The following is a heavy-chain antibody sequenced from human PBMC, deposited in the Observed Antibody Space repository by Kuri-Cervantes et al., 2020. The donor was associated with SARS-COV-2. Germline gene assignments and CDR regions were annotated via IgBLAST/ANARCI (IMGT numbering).Heavy chain of an antibody. CDR3: AKSAEDYDILTGYPN. D-gene: IGHD3-9*01. CDR1: GFTFSDYY. Sequence: GGSLRLSCAASGFTFSDYYMSWIRQAPGKGLEWVSYISSSGSTIYYADSVKGRFTISRDNSKNTLYLQMNSLRAEDTAVYYCAKSAEDYDILTGYPNWGQGTLVTVSS. J-gene: IGHJ4*02. V-gene: IGHV3-11*01. CDR2: ISSSGSTI.